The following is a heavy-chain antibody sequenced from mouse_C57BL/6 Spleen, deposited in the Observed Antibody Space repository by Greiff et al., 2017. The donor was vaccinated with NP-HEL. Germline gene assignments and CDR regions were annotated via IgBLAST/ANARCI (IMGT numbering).Heavy chain of an antibody. CDR1: GFSLTSYG. D-gene: IGHD1-1*01. J-gene: IGHJ1*03. Sequence: VQLQQSGPGLVQPSQCLSITCTVSGFSLTSYGVHWVRQSPGKGLEWLGVIWSGGSTDYNAAFISRLSISKDNSKSQVFFKMNSLQADDTAIYYCARDYYGSSYWYFDVWGTGTTVTVSS. CDR2: IWSGGST. V-gene: IGHV2-2*01. CDR3: ARDYYGSSYWYFDV.